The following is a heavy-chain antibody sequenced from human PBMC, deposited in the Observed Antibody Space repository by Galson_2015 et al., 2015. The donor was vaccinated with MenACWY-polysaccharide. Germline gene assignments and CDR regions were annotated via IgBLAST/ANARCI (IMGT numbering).Heavy chain of an antibody. J-gene: IGHJ4*02. CDR1: GFTFSSYW. D-gene: IGHD6-19*01. CDR2: IKEDGSEK. CDR3: AGGAGTKRRFDY. V-gene: IGHV3-7*01. Sequence: FLRLSCAASGFTFSSYWMNWVRQAPGKGLEWVANIKEDGSEKYYVDSVKGRFTISRDNAKNSLYLQMNSLRADDTAVYYCAGGAGTKRRFDYWGQGTLVTVSS.